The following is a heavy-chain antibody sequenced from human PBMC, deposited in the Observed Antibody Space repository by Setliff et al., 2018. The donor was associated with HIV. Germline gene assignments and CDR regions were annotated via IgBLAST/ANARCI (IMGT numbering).Heavy chain of an antibody. Sequence: ASVKVSCKASGYSFTDYYIHWVRQAPGQGLEWMGWINPKSDGTNYAQKFQGWITMTRDTSISTAYMELSRLRSDDTAVYYCARGMDYYDTSGYYQYYFDYWGQGTPVTVSS. V-gene: IGHV1-2*04. J-gene: IGHJ4*02. CDR2: INPKSDGT. CDR3: ARGMDYYDTSGYYQYYFDY. CDR1: GYSFTDYY. D-gene: IGHD3-22*01.